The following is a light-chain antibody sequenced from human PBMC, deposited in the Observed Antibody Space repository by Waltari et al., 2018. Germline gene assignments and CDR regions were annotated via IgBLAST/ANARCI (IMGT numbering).Light chain of an antibody. CDR3: SSYRSDNTLI. Sequence: QSALTQRASVSGYPGQSLTISCTGTSSDVGADNYVSWYQQHPGKVPKLMIYDVSQRPSGISSRFSASKSGNAASLTISGLQFEDEADYYCSSYRSDNTLIFGGGTKLTVL. V-gene: IGLV2-14*03. J-gene: IGLJ2*01. CDR1: SSDVGADNY. CDR2: DVS.